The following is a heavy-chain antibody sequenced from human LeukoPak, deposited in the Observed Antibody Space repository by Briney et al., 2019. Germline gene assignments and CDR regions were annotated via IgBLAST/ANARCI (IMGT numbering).Heavy chain of an antibody. CDR1: GYTLTELS. D-gene: IGHD3-3*01. V-gene: IGHV1-24*01. CDR3: ATGQYYDFWSGASADAFAI. CDR2: FDPEDGET. Sequence: ASVKVSCKVSGYTLTELSMHWVRQAPGKGLEWMGGFDPEDGETIYAQKFQGRVTMTEDTSTDTAYMELSSLRSEDTAVYYCATGQYYDFWSGASADAFAIWGHGTMVTVSS. J-gene: IGHJ3*02.